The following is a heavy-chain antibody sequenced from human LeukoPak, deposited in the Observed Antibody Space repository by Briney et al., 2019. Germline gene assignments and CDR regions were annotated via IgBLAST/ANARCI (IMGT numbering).Heavy chain of an antibody. D-gene: IGHD3-22*01. CDR1: GGSISSYY. J-gene: IGHJ1*01. CDR2: IYYSGST. CDR3: ARSFYDSSGYFEAEYFHH. V-gene: IGHV4-59*12. Sequence: SETLSLTCTVSGGSISSYYWSWIRQPPGKGLEWIGYIYYSGSTNYNPSLKSRVTISVDTSKNQFSLKLSSVTAADSAVYYCARSFYDSSGYFEAEYFHHWGQGTLVTVSS.